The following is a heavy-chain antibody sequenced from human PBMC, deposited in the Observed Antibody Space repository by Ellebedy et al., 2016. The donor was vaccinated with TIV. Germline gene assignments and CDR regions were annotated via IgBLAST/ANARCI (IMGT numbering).Heavy chain of an antibody. Sequence: SETLSLXXTVSGYSISSGYYWGWIRQPPGKGLEWIGSIYYSGSTYYNPSLKSRVTISVDTSKNQFSLKLSSVTAADTAVYYCEASSSSDYWGQGTLVTVSS. V-gene: IGHV4-38-2*02. J-gene: IGHJ4*02. CDR2: IYYSGST. CDR3: EASSSSDY. CDR1: GYSISSGYY. D-gene: IGHD6-6*01.